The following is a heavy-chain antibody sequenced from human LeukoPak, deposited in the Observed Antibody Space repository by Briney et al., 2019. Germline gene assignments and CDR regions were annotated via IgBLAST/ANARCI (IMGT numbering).Heavy chain of an antibody. J-gene: IGHJ5*02. CDR2: ISGSGGST. CDR3: AKDSGYSGYEKRSINWFDP. V-gene: IGHV3-23*01. Sequence: GGSLRLSCAASGFTFSSYAMSWVRQAPGKGLEWVSAISGSGGSTYYADSVKGRFTASRDNSRNTLYLQMNSLRAEDTAVYYCAKDSGYSGYEKRSINWFDPWGQGTLVTVSS. CDR1: GFTFSSYA. D-gene: IGHD5-12*01.